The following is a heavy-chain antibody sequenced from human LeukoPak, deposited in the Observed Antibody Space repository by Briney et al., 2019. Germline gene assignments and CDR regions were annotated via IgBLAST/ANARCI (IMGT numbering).Heavy chain of an antibody. Sequence: GGSLRLSCAASGFTFSSYSMNWVRQAPGKGLEWVSSISSSSSYIYYADSVKGRFTISRDNAKNSLYLQMNSLRAEDTAVYYCARDSPYGSGSYYPDAFDIWGQGTMVTVSS. CDR2: ISSSSSYI. CDR3: ARDSPYGSGSYYPDAFDI. D-gene: IGHD3-10*01. J-gene: IGHJ3*02. V-gene: IGHV3-21*01. CDR1: GFTFSSYS.